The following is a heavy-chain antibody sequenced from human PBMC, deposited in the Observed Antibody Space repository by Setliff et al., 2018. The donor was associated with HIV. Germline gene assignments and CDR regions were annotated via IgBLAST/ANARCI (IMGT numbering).Heavy chain of an antibody. V-gene: IGHV1-2*02. Sequence: ASVKVSCKASGYTFIGHYIHWVRQAPGQGLEWMGWINPNSGDTKYAQKFQDRVSLTRDTSLSTAYMELSSLTSDDTAIYYCARDMFEIWERSLAKGDEFDPWGQGSPVTV. J-gene: IGHJ5*02. CDR3: ARDMFEIWERSLAKGDEFDP. D-gene: IGHD3-10*02. CDR1: GYTFIGHY. CDR2: INPNSGDT.